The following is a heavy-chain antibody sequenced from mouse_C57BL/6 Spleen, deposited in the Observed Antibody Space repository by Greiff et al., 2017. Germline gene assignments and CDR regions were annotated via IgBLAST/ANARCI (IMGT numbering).Heavy chain of an antibody. Sequence: QVQLQQSGAELVKPGASVKISCKASGYAFSSYWMNWVKQRPGKGLEWIGQIYPGDGDTNYNGKFKGKATLTADKSSSTAYMQLSSLTSEDSAVXFCARGTTVGWYFDVWGTGTTVTVSS. V-gene: IGHV1-80*01. CDR3: ARGTTVGWYFDV. D-gene: IGHD1-1*01. CDR2: IYPGDGDT. J-gene: IGHJ1*03. CDR1: GYAFSSYW.